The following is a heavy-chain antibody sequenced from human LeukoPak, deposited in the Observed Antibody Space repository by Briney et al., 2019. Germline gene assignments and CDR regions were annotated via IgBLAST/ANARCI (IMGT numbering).Heavy chain of an antibody. D-gene: IGHD2-21*02. V-gene: IGHV3-23*01. CDR3: VREDTPATANY. CDR1: GFTFSTYA. Sequence: GGSLRLSCAASGFTFSTYAMSWVRQAPGKGLEWVSTVGGGGGSTFYADSVKGRFTISRDNSKDTLFLQMHSLRPGDTAVYYCVREDTPATANYWGQGTLVTISS. J-gene: IGHJ4*02. CDR2: VGGGGGST.